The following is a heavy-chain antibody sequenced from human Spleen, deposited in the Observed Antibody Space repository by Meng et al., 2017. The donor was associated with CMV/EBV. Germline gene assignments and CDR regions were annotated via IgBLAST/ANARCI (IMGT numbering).Heavy chain of an antibody. J-gene: IGHJ4*02. Sequence: ASGFTFSDYKISWIRQTPGKGLEWVSYIGYGDGPRYAESVWGRFAIARDNAKKSVYLQMNNLRVEDTAIYYCARGVRWYGGNSPFDYWGPGTLVTVSS. CDR3: ARGVRWYGGNSPFDY. D-gene: IGHD4-23*01. CDR2: IGYGDGPR. CDR1: GFTFSDYK. V-gene: IGHV3-11*04.